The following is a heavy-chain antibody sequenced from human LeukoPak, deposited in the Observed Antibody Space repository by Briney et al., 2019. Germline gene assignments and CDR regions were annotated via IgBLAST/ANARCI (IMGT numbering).Heavy chain of an antibody. J-gene: IGHJ4*02. Sequence: GGSLRLSCAASGFTFSSYSMNWVRQAPGKGLEWVSSISSSSTYIYYADSVKGQFTISRDNAKNSLYLQMNSLRAEDTAVYYCAKDFGTIYDSSGYYPFDYWGQGTLVTVSS. CDR3: AKDFGTIYDSSGYYPFDY. V-gene: IGHV3-21*04. CDR1: GFTFSSYS. CDR2: ISSSSTYI. D-gene: IGHD3-22*01.